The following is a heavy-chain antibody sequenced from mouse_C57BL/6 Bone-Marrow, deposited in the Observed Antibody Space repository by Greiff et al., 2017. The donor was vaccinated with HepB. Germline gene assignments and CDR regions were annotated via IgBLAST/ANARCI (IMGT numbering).Heavy chain of an antibody. Sequence: DVQLQESGPGLVKPSQSLSLTCSVTGYSITSGYYWNWIRQFPGKKLEWIGYISYDGSNNYNPSLKNRISITRDTSKNQFFLKLNSVTTEDTATYYCAGGSVDYWGQGTTLTVSS. D-gene: IGHD1-1*02. V-gene: IGHV3-6*01. J-gene: IGHJ2*01. CDR1: GYSITSGYY. CDR2: ISYDGSN. CDR3: AGGSVDY.